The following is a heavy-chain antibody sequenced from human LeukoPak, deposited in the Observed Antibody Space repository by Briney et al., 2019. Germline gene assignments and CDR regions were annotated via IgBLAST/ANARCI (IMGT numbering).Heavy chain of an antibody. J-gene: IGHJ4*02. Sequence: GASVKVSCKASGYTFTSYDINWVRQATGQGLEWMGWMNSNSGNTGYAQKFQGRVTMTRNTSISTAYMELSSLRSEDTAVYYCARAALASCPAGYWGQGTLVTVSS. CDR2: MNSNSGNT. CDR1: GYTFTSYD. CDR3: ARAALASCPAGY. V-gene: IGHV1-8*02.